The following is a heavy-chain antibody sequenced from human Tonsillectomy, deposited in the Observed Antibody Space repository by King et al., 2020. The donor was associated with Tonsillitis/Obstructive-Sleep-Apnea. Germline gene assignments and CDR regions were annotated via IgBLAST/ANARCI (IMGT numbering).Heavy chain of an antibody. Sequence: VPLQESGPGLVKPSGTLSLTCAVSGGSISSSNWWSWVRQPPGKGLEWIGEIYHSGSTNYNPSLKSRVTISVDKSKNQFSLKLSSVTAADTAVYYCASSRYCSSTSCYTPYFDYWGQGTLVTVSS. J-gene: IGHJ4*02. D-gene: IGHD2-2*02. CDR1: GGSISSSNW. CDR2: IYHSGST. CDR3: ASSRYCSSTSCYTPYFDY. V-gene: IGHV4-4*02.